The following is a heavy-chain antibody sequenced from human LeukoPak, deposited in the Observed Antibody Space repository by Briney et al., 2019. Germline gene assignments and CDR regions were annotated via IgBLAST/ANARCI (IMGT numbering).Heavy chain of an antibody. CDR1: GGSISSYH. Sequence: SETLSLTCTVSGGSISSYHWSWIRQPPGKGLEWIGYIYYSGSTNYNPSLKSRVTISVDTSKNQFSLKLSSVTAADTAVYYCARAGQWLVGDFDYWGQGTLVTVSS. J-gene: IGHJ4*02. CDR2: IYYSGST. V-gene: IGHV4-59*01. D-gene: IGHD6-19*01. CDR3: ARAGQWLVGDFDY.